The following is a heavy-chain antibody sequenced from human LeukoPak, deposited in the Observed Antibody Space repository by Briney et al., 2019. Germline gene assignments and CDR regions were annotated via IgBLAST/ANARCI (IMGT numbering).Heavy chain of an antibody. D-gene: IGHD1-1*01. J-gene: IGHJ4*02. V-gene: IGHV4-59*01. CDR2: ISYSGST. CDR3: ARDLELERDRWDYFES. Sequence: SETLSLTCTVSDGSSSTYYWSWLRQPPGKGLEWIGYISYSGSTKYHPSFKSRVAMSVDTSKNQFSLKLTSVSAADSAMYYCARDLELERDRWDYFESWGQGTLVTVSS. CDR1: DGSSSTYY.